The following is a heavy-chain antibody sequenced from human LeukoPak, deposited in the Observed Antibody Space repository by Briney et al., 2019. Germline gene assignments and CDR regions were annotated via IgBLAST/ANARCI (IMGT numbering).Heavy chain of an antibody. D-gene: IGHD3-16*02. Sequence: SETLSLTCAVYGGSFSGYYWSWIRQPPGKGLEWIGEINHSGSTNYNPSLKSRVTISVDTSKNQFSLKLSSVTAADTAVYYCASPHYDYVWGSYRYLGDYWGQGTLVTVSS. CDR1: GGSFSGYY. V-gene: IGHV4-34*01. J-gene: IGHJ4*02. CDR2: INHSGST. CDR3: ASPHYDYVWGSYRYLGDY.